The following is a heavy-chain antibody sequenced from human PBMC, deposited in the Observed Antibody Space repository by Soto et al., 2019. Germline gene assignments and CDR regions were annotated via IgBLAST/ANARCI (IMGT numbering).Heavy chain of an antibody. CDR3: AKDLASAGTFSRYFDY. J-gene: IGHJ4*02. CDR2: ISGGGGTA. CDR1: GFTFSSYA. D-gene: IGHD6-13*01. V-gene: IGHV3-23*01. Sequence: GGSLRLSCAASGFTFSSYAMSWVRQAPGKGLEWVSGISGGGGTAYYADSVKGRFTISRDNSKNTLYLQMNSLRAEDTAAYYCAKDLASAGTFSRYFDYWGQGTLVTVSS.